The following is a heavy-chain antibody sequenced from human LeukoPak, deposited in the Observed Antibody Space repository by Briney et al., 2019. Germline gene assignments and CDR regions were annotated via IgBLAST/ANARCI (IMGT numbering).Heavy chain of an antibody. V-gene: IGHV3-74*01. CDR1: GFTFRSYE. Sequence: GGSLRLSCAASGFTFRSYEMHWVRLTPGKGLTWVSRINSDGTKTDYADSVKGRFTISRENAKNSLFLQMSSLRADDTAVYYCGRELDGSVDYWGQGTLVTVSS. CDR2: INSDGTKT. CDR3: GRELDGSVDY. D-gene: IGHD3-10*01. J-gene: IGHJ4*02.